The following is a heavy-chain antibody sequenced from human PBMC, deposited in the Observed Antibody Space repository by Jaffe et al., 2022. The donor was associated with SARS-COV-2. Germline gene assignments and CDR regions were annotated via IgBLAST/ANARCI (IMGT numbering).Heavy chain of an antibody. CDR1: GFTFDDYA. V-gene: IGHV3-9*01. Sequence: EVQLVESGGGLVQPGRSLRLSCAASGFTFDDYAMHWVRQAPGKGLEWVSGISWNSGSIGYADSVKGRFTISRDNAKNSLYLQMNSLRAEDTALYYCAKDAGWTARTALELLNYFDYWGQGTLVTVSS. CDR2: ISWNSGSI. J-gene: IGHJ4*02. D-gene: IGHD6-19*01. CDR3: AKDAGWTARTALELLNYFDY.